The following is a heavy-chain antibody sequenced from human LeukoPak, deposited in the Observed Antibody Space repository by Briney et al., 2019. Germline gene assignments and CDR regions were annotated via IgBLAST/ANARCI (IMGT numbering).Heavy chain of an antibody. CDR1: GGTFSSYA. D-gene: IGHD3-10*01. J-gene: IGHJ5*02. V-gene: IGHV1-69*13. CDR3: ARAGRALTLWFGELFINWFDP. CDR2: IIPIFGTA. Sequence: SVKVSCKASGGTFSSYAISWVRQAPGQGLEWMGGIIPIFGTANYAQKFQGRVTITADESTSIAYMELSSLRSEDTAVYYCARAGRALTLWFGELFINWFDPWGQGTLVTVSS.